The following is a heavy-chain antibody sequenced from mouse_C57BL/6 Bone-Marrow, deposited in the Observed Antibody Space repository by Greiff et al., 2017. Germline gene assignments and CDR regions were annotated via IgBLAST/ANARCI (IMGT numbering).Heavy chain of an antibody. V-gene: IGHV1-72*01. CDR1: GYTFTSYW. J-gene: IGHJ3*01. CDR2: IDPNSGGT. D-gene: IGHD1-1*01. Sequence: VQLQQPGAELVKPGASVKLSCKASGYTFTSYWMHWVKQRPGRGLEWIGRIDPNSGGTKYNEKFKSKATLTVDKPSSTAYMQLSSLTSEDSAVDYCARWGYYGSSSFAYWGQGTLVTVSA. CDR3: ARWGYYGSSSFAY.